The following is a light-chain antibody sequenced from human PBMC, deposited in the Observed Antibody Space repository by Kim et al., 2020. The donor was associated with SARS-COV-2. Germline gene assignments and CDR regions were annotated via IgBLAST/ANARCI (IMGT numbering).Light chain of an antibody. CDR2: AAS. Sequence: ASVGGRVTITCRASQSISSYLNWYQQKPGKAPKLLIYAASSLQSGVPSRFSGSGSGTDFTLTISSLQPEDFATYYCQQSYSTPLTFGGGTKVDIK. V-gene: IGKV1-39*01. CDR3: QQSYSTPLT. CDR1: QSISSY. J-gene: IGKJ4*01.